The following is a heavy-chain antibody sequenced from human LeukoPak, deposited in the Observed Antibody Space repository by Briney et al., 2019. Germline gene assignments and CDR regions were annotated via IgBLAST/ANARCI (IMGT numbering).Heavy chain of an antibody. V-gene: IGHV3-49*04. J-gene: IGHJ5*02. CDR3: TRATTVTTGFDP. D-gene: IGHD4-17*01. CDR2: IRSKAYGGTT. CDR1: GFTFGDYA. Sequence: PGGSLRLSCTTSGFTFGDYAMTWVRQAPGKGLEWVGFIRSKAYGGTTEYAASVKGRFTISRDDSKSIAYLHMNSLKTEDTAVYYCTRATTVTTGFDPWGQGTLVTVSS.